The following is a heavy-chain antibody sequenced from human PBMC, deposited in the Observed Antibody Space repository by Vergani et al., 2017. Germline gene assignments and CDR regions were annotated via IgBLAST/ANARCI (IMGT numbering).Heavy chain of an antibody. CDR1: GFSFSTYG. J-gene: IGHJ4*02. CDR3: AKDDAVARGSFYGKCDL. Sequence: QMQLVESGGGVVQPGGSLRLSCVASGFSFSTYGMNWVRQTPGKGLEWVAFIRYDGTTKYSADSVKGRFSISRDNSKNTLYLQMNSLRGDDTAVYYCAKDDAVARGSFYGKCDLWGQGILVTISS. CDR2: IRYDGTTK. D-gene: IGHD1-26*01. V-gene: IGHV3-30*02.